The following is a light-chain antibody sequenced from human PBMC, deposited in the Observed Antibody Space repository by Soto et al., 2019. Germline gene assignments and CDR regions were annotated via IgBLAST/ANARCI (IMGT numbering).Light chain of an antibody. Sequence: QSALTQPASVSGSPGQSITISCTGTSSDVGSYNLVSWYQQHPGKVPKLMIYEVSKRPSGVSNRFSGSKSGNTASLTISGLQAEDEADYCCSYAGSPPSVVFGGGTKLTVL. CDR3: CSYAGSPPSVV. CDR1: SSDVGSYNL. J-gene: IGLJ2*01. V-gene: IGLV2-23*02. CDR2: EVS.